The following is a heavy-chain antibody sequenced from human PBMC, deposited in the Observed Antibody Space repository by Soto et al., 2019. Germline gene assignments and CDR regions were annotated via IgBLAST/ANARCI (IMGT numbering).Heavy chain of an antibody. V-gene: IGHV3-73*01. CDR1: ECTFSGSA. J-gene: IGHJ4*02. D-gene: IGHD3-22*01. Sequence: WGTLRHSGAASECTFSGSALHWDRQTSGKRLGWVGRIRSMAIGCQVAFAPSVKGSFAASGDDSENTSYLQMDSLKTEYTAVYFCTRHCEASSGYFLDWGQGTLVTVSS. CDR2: IRSMAIGCQV. CDR3: TRHCEASSGYFLD.